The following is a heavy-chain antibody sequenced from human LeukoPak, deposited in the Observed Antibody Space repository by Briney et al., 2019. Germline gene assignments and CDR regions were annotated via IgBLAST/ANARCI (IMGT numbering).Heavy chain of an antibody. CDR2: IRSKANSYAT. D-gene: IGHD1-26*01. Sequence: GGSLRLSCAASGFTFSGSAMHWVRQASGRGLEWVGRIRSKANSYATAYAASVKGRFTISRDDSKNTAYLQMNSLKTEDTAVYYCTRLGAGDYWGQGTLVTVSS. V-gene: IGHV3-73*01. CDR1: GFTFSGSA. CDR3: TRLGAGDY. J-gene: IGHJ4*02.